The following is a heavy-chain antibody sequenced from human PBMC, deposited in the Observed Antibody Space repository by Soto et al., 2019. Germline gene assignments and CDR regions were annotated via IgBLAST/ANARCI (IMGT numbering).Heavy chain of an antibody. CDR3: AKGRRDGHIHNWFDP. Sequence: EVQLVESGGGLVQPGRSLRLSCAASGFTFDDYAMHWVRQAPGKGLEWVSGISWNSGSIGYADSVKGRFTISRDNAKNSLYLQMNSLRAEDTALYYCAKGRRDGHIHNWFDPWGQGTLVTVSS. CDR2: ISWNSGSI. J-gene: IGHJ5*02. CDR1: GFTFDDYA. V-gene: IGHV3-9*01.